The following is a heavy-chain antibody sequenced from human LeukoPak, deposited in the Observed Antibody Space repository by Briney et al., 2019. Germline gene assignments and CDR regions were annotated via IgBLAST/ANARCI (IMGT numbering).Heavy chain of an antibody. V-gene: IGHV3-53*01. Sequence: GGSLRLSCTVSGFTVSSNSMSWVRQAPGKGLEWVSFIYSDNTHYSDSVKGRFTISRDNSKNTLYLQMNSLRAEDTAVYYCARGDPGEVLSFDYWGQGTLVTVSS. CDR2: IYSDNT. J-gene: IGHJ4*02. CDR1: GFTVSSNS. D-gene: IGHD3-10*01. CDR3: ARGDPGEVLSFDY.